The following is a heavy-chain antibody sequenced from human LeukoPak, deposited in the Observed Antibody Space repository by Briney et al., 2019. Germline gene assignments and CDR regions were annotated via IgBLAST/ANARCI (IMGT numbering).Heavy chain of an antibody. D-gene: IGHD3-9*01. J-gene: IGHJ4*02. V-gene: IGHV5-51*01. Sequence: GESLKISCKGSGYSFPSYWIGWVRQMPGKGLEWMGFIYPGDSHIKYSPSFQGQVTISVDKSINTAYLQWNSLKASDTAMYYCARGDHGYYDILTALFVYWGQGTLVIVSS. CDR3: ARGDHGYYDILTALFVY. CDR1: GYSFPSYW. CDR2: IYPGDSHI.